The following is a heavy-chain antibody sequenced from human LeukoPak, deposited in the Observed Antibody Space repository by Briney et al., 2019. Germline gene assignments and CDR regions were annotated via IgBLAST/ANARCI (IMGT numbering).Heavy chain of an antibody. D-gene: IGHD6-6*01. CDR1: SGSFSGYY. V-gene: IGHV4-34*01. J-gene: IGHJ4*02. Sequence: PSETLSLTCAVYSGSFSGYYWSWIRQPPGKGLEWIGEINHSGSTNYNPSLKSRVTISVDTSKNQFSLKLSSVTAADTAVYYCSIAARGVDYWGQGTLVTVSS. CDR2: INHSGST. CDR3: SIAARGVDY.